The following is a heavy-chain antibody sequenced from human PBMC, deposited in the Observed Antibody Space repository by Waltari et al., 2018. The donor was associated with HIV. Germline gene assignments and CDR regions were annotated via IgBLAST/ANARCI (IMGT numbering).Heavy chain of an antibody. V-gene: IGHV3-30*18. D-gene: IGHD6-13*01. CDR2: ISYDGSTK. Sequence: QVQLVESGGGVVQPGRSLRLSCAASGFTFTDSGMQWIRQAPGQGLEWVAVISYDGSTKYYADSVKGRFAVSRDTSSNTLYLQMNSLRAEDTAVYYCVKEIAALGAAGRAHYDYWGQGTLVTVSS. J-gene: IGHJ4*02. CDR3: VKEIAALGAAGRAHYDY. CDR1: GFTFTDSG.